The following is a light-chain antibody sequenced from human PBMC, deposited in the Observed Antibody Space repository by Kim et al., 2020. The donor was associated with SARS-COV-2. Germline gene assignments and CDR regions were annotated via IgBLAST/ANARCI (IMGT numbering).Light chain of an antibody. Sequence: EIVMTQSPATLSVSLGERATLSCRASESVYTRLAWYQQKPGQAPRLLIYGASTRATGIPARFSGSGSGTDFTVTISSLQSEDAAVYYCQKHNAWPLTFGGGTKLEI. V-gene: IGKV3-15*01. J-gene: IGKJ4*01. CDR2: GAS. CDR3: QKHNAWPLT. CDR1: ESVYTR.